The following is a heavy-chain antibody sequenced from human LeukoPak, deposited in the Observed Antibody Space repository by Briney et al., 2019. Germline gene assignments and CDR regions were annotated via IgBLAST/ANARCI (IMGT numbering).Heavy chain of an antibody. CDR2: IYYSGST. D-gene: IGHD3-22*01. Sequence: PSETLSLTCTVSGGSISSSSYYWGWIRQPPGKGLDWIGSIYYSGSTYYNPSLKSRFTISVDTSKNQFSLKLSSVTAADTAVYYCVNYYDSSEYQQPNHFDYWGQGALVTVSS. J-gene: IGHJ4*02. CDR1: GGSISSSSYY. V-gene: IGHV4-39*01. CDR3: VNYYDSSEYQQPNHFDY.